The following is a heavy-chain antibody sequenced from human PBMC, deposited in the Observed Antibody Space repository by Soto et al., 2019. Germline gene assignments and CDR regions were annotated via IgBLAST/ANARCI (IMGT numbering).Heavy chain of an antibody. CDR1: GASISSYY. CDR2: ILYSGST. J-gene: IGHJ6*03. D-gene: IGHD4-17*01. CDR3: ATAVPNDYLPNYYYKDV. Sequence: SETLSLTCSVSGASISSYYWSWIRQPPGKGLEWIGYILYSGSTNYSPSLESRVTMSVDTSKNQVSLKLSSVTAADTAVYYCATAVPNDYLPNYYYKDVWGKATTVTVSS. V-gene: IGHV4-59*01.